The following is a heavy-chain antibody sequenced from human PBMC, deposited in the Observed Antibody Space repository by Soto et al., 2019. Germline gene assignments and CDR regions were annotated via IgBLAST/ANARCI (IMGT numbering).Heavy chain of an antibody. CDR2: MNPNSGNT. V-gene: IGHV1-8*01. CDR1: RCTFTSYD. Sequence: ASAAVFSPASRCTFTSYDIYWLGQATGKGLEWMGWMNPNSGNTGYAQKFQGRVTMTRNTSISTAYMELSSLRSEDTAVYYCARTLYGDNVDYRGQGTLVTVS. J-gene: IGHJ4*02. CDR3: ARTLYGDNVDY. D-gene: IGHD4-17*01.